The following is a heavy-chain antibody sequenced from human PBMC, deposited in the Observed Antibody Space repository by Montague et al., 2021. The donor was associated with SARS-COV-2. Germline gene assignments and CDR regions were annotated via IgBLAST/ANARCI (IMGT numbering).Heavy chain of an antibody. CDR3: VGETASTTKYYYYGMDV. CDR1: GGSISSSSYD. V-gene: IGHV4-39*01. CDR2: IDYSGXT. D-gene: IGHD6-13*01. J-gene: IGHJ6*02. Sequence: ETLSLTCTVAGGSISSSSYDWGWIRQPRGKGLEWIGSIDYSGXTXYXXXXKXRVTISVDTSKNQFSLKLSSVTAADTAVYYCVGETASTTKYYYYGMDVWGQGTTVTVSS.